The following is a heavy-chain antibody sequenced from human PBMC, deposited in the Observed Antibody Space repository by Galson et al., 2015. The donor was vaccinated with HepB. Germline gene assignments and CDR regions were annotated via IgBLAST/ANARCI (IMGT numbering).Heavy chain of an antibody. CDR1: GFTFNNYA. V-gene: IGHV3-23*01. J-gene: IGHJ3*02. CDR2: ISATGTGS. Sequence: SLRLSCAASGFTFNNYAMSWVRQAPGKGLEWVSGISATGTGSYIADTVRGRFIISRDNSNNTVYLQMNSLVAEDTAQYYCVKDSHTLAINIGDGFDIWGQGTMVTVSS. D-gene: IGHD3-9*01. CDR3: VKDSHTLAINIGDGFDI.